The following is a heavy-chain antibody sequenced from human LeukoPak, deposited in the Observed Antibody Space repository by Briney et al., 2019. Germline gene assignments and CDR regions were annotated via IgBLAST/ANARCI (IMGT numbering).Heavy chain of an antibody. Sequence: GESLKISCKGSGYSFTSYWIGWVRQMPGKGLEWMGIIYPGDSDTRYSPSFQGQVTISADKSISTAYLQWSSLKASDTAMYYCARGGRGSSWYHIRYYFDYWGQGTLVTVSS. D-gene: IGHD6-13*01. CDR1: GYSFTSYW. J-gene: IGHJ4*02. CDR2: IYPGDSDT. CDR3: ARGGRGSSWYHIRYYFDY. V-gene: IGHV5-51*01.